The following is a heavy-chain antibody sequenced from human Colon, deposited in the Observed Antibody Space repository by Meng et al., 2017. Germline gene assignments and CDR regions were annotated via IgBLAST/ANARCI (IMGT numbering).Heavy chain of an antibody. D-gene: IGHD3-22*01. CDR2: IAYDGGHK. V-gene: IGHV3-30*01. Sequence: GESLKISCVVSRLTFRRYAMHWVRQAPGKGLEWVAVIAYDGGHKDYADSVKGRFTISRDNSLNTLYLQMNSLRAEDTAVYYCARDYNDGSGRFDYWGQGTLVTVSS. J-gene: IGHJ4*02. CDR1: RLTFRRYA. CDR3: ARDYNDGSGRFDY.